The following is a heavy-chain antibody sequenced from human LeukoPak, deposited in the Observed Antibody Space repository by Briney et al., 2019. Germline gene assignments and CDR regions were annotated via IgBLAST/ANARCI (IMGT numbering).Heavy chain of an antibody. CDR1: GGSISSYY. D-gene: IGHD6-19*01. J-gene: IGHJ3*02. V-gene: IGHV4-4*07. Sequence: PSETLSLTRTVSGGSISSYYWSWIRQPAGKGLEWIGRIHTSGSTNYNPSLKSRVTMSVDTSKNQFSLKLSSVTAADTAVYYCAKVGQWLVLTDDAFDIWGQGTMVTVSS. CDR3: AKVGQWLVLTDDAFDI. CDR2: IHTSGST.